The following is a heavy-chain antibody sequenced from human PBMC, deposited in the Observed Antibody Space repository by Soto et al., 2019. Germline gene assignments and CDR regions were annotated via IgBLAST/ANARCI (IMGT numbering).Heavy chain of an antibody. CDR3: ARGRVFYYGSGSYFTYYMDV. V-gene: IGHV1-46*03. CDR2: INPSGGST. J-gene: IGHJ6*03. Sequence: QVQLVQSGAEVKKPGASVKVSCKASGYTFTSYYMHWVRQAPGQGLEWMGIINPSGGSTSYAQKFQGRVTMTRDTSTSTGYMELSSLRSEDTAVYYCARGRVFYYGSGSYFTYYMDVWGKGTTVTVSS. CDR1: GYTFTSYY. D-gene: IGHD3-10*01.